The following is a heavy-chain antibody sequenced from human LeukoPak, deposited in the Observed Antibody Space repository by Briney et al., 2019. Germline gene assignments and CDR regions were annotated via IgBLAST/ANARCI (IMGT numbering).Heavy chain of an antibody. D-gene: IGHD6-19*01. CDR1: GGSISSYY. CDR2: ISGSGGST. CDR3: AKYPSGRPAHYYFDY. V-gene: IGHV3-23*01. Sequence: PSETLSLTCTVSGGSISSYYWSWVRQAPGKGLEWVSAISGSGGSTYYADSVKGRFTISRDNSKNTLYLQMNSLRAEDTAVYYCAKYPSGRPAHYYFDYWGQGTLVTVSS. J-gene: IGHJ4*02.